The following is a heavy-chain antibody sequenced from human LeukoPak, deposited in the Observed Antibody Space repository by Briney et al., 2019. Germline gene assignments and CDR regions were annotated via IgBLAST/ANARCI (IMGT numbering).Heavy chain of an antibody. Sequence: PGGSLRLSCAASGFTFSSYGMSWVRQAPGKGLEWVSAISGSGGSTYYADSVKGRFTISRDNSKNTLYLQMNSLRAEDTAVYYCAKDIAFYYGSGTYWGQGTLVTVSS. V-gene: IGHV3-23*01. D-gene: IGHD3-10*01. J-gene: IGHJ4*02. CDR2: ISGSGGST. CDR3: AKDIAFYYGSGTY. CDR1: GFTFSSYG.